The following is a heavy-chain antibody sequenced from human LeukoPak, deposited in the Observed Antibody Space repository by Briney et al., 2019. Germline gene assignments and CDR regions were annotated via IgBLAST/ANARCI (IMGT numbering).Heavy chain of an antibody. CDR2: IYYSGST. CDR3: ARDFSSVGSGHI. V-gene: IGHV4-61*08. D-gene: IGHD6-19*01. J-gene: IGHJ4*02. Sequence: SETLSLTSTVSGGSISSGDYYWSWIRQPPGKGLEWIGYIYYSGSTNYNPSLKSRVTISVDTSKNQFSLKLSSVTAADTAVYYCARDFSSVGSGHIWGQGTLVTVSS. CDR1: GGSISSGDYY.